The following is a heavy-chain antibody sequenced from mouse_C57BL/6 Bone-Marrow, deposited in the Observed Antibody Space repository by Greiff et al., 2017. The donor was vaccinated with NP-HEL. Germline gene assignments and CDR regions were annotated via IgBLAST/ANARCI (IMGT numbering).Heavy chain of an antibody. CDR2: ISSGGDYI. V-gene: IGHV5-9-1*02. J-gene: IGHJ3*01. Sequence: EVMLVESGEGLVKPGGSLKLSCAASGFTFSSYAMSWVRQTPEKRLEWVAYISSGGDYIYYADTVKGRFTISRDNARNTLYLQMSSLKSEDTAMYYCTREDTGHYGSRRFAYWGQGTLVTVSA. CDR3: TREDTGHYGSRRFAY. D-gene: IGHD1-1*01. CDR1: GFTFSSYA.